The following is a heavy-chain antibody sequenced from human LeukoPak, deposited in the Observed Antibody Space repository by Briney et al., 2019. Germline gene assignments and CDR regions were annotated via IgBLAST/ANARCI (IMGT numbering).Heavy chain of an antibody. V-gene: IGHV4-59*01. CDR1: GGSISSYY. D-gene: IGHD6-13*01. CDR2: IYYSGST. Sequence: SETLSLTCTVSGGSISSYYWSWIRQPPGKGLEWIGYIYYSGSTNYNPSLKSRVTISADTSKNQFSLKLSSVTAADTAVYYCAGDRYSSSWYYYYYGMDVWGQGTTVTVSS. CDR3: AGDRYSSSWYYYYYGMDV. J-gene: IGHJ6*02.